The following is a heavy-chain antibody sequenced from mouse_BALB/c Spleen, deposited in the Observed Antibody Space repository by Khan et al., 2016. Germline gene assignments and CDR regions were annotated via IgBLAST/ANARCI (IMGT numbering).Heavy chain of an antibody. CDR1: GFDFSRYW. CDR3: ARAGYYGYLVN. V-gene: IGHV4-1*02. CDR2: INPDSNTI. Sequence: EVKLLESGGGLVQPGGSLKLSCAASGFDFSRYWMSWVRQAPGKGLEWIGEINPDSNTINYTPSLKDKFIISRDNAKNTLYLQMSKVRSEDTALYYCARAGYYGYLVNWAQGTLVTVSA. J-gene: IGHJ3*01. D-gene: IGHD1-1*01.